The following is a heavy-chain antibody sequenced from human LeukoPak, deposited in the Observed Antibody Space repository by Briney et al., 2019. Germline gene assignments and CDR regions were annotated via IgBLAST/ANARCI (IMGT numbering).Heavy chain of an antibody. Sequence: GGSLRLSCAASGFTFSSYAMSWVRQAPGKGLEWVSAISGSGGSTYYADSVKGRFTISRGNSKNTLYLQMNSLRAEDTAVYYCAKDRSDYDSWSGYYTPIRGAFDIWGQGTMVTVSS. CDR1: GFTFSSYA. V-gene: IGHV3-23*01. J-gene: IGHJ3*02. D-gene: IGHD3-3*01. CDR3: AKDRSDYDSWSGYYTPIRGAFDI. CDR2: ISGSGGST.